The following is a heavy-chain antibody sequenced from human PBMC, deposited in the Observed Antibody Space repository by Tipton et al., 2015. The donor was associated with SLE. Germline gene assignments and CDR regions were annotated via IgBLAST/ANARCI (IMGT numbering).Heavy chain of an antibody. CDR2: INYSGNT. J-gene: IGHJ4*02. Sequence: LRLSCTVSGGSIGSSYWCWIRQSPGKGLEWIGYINYSGNTYCNPSLKSRVTISLDTSKNQFSLKLSSVTAADTAVYYCARSEYSSGLIDYWGQGTLVTVSS. V-gene: IGHV4-59*12. CDR1: GGSIGSSY. CDR3: ARSEYSSGLIDY. D-gene: IGHD6-19*01.